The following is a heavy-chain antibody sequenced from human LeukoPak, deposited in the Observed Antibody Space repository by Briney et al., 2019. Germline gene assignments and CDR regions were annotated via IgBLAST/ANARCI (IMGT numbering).Heavy chain of an antibody. CDR2: IKQDGSED. D-gene: IGHD4-11*01. J-gene: IGHJ4*02. Sequence: GGSLRLSCAASGFSFSSYWMSWVRQAPGKGLDWVASIKQDGSEDYYVDSVKGRFTISRDNAKNSLYLQMNSLRAEDAAMYYCAREDHSNYDYWGQGTLVTVSS. CDR3: AREDHSNYDY. V-gene: IGHV3-7*01. CDR1: GFSFSSYW.